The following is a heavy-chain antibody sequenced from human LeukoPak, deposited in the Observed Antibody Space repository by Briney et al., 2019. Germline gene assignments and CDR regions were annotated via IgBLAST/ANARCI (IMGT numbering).Heavy chain of an antibody. CDR1: GGSISSSPYY. CDR3: ARHASVDGNWPRPLDY. J-gene: IGHJ4*02. V-gene: IGHV4-39*01. D-gene: IGHD6-19*01. CDR2: IYYSGST. Sequence: PSETLSLTCTVSGGSISSSPYYWGWIRQPPGKGLEWIGNIYYSGSTYYNPSLRTRVTISVDTSKNQFSLKLTSVTAADTAVYYCARHASVDGNWPRPLDYWGQGSLVTVSS.